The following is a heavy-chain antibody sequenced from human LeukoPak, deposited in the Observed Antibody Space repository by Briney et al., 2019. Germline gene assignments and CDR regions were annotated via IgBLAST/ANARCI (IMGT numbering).Heavy chain of an antibody. Sequence: TSETLSLTCTVSGGSISSSSYYWGWIRQPPGKGLEWIGSIYYSGSTYYNPSLKSRVTISVDTSKNQFSLKLSSVTAADTAVYYCARGDIVYYYYYYMDVWGKGTTVTISS. D-gene: IGHD5-12*01. CDR1: GGSISSSSYY. CDR3: ARGDIVYYYYYYMDV. J-gene: IGHJ6*03. V-gene: IGHV4-39*07. CDR2: IYYSGST.